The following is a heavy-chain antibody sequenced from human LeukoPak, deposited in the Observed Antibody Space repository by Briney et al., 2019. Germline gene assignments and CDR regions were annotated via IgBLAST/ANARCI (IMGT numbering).Heavy chain of an antibody. J-gene: IGHJ4*02. Sequence: SETLSLTCAVSGGSISSYYWSWIRQPPGKGLEWIGYIYYSGSTNYNPSLKSRVTISVDTSKNQFSLKLRSVTAADTAVYYCARVSGYDWESFYDYWGQGTLVTVSS. V-gene: IGHV4-59*01. D-gene: IGHD5-12*01. CDR3: ARVSGYDWESFYDY. CDR1: GGSISSYY. CDR2: IYYSGST.